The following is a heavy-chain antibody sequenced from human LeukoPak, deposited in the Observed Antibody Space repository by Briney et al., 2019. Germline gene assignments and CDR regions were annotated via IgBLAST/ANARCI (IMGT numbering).Heavy chain of an antibody. CDR1: GFTFRDAA. V-gene: IGHV3-23*01. Sequence: GGSLRLSCAASGFTFRDAAMTWVRQAPGKGLEWVSLIGSSGVSTHYVDSVKGRYTISRDNSKNTLSLQMNSLRVEDTAIYYCARRHHFGFLDSWGQGTLVTVSS. D-gene: IGHD3-10*01. J-gene: IGHJ4*02. CDR3: ARRHHFGFLDS. CDR2: IGSSGVST.